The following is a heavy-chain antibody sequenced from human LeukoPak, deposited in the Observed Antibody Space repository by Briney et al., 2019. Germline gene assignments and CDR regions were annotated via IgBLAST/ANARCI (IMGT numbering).Heavy chain of an antibody. CDR3: AKVVRGWPGDY. CDR2: IIGRGGST. CDR1: GFTFSSYA. D-gene: IGHD6-19*01. J-gene: IGHJ4*02. V-gene: IGHV3-23*01. Sequence: GGSLRLSCAASGFTFSSYAMSWLRQAPGKGLEWVSAIIGRGGSTYYADSVKGRLTLSRDNSKNTLYLQMNTLRAEDTALYYCAKVVRGWPGDYWGQGTRVTVSS.